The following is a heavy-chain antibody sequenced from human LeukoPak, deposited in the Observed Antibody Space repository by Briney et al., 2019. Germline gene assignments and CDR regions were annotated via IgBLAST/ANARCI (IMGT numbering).Heavy chain of an antibody. V-gene: IGHV4-59*01. CDR3: AREGCGIYDSSGYYAGTFDY. D-gene: IGHD3-22*01. CDR2: VYYTGST. Sequence: SETLSLTCTVSGGSLNYYYWSWIRQPPGKGLEWIGYVYYTGSTNYNASLTSRVTKSIDTSKSQFSLKLSSVTAADTAVYYCAREGCGIYDSSGYYAGTFDYWGQGTLVTVSS. J-gene: IGHJ4*02. CDR1: GGSLNYYY.